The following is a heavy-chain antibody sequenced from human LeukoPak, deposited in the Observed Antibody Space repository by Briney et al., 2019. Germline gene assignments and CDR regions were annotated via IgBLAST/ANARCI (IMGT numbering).Heavy chain of an antibody. V-gene: IGHV3-74*01. J-gene: IGHJ4*02. CDR3: ARDVGWSKLDY. Sequence: GGSLRLSCAASGFTFSYYWMQLVRQVPGKGLVWVSRINSDGSSTSYADSVKGRFTISRDNAKNTLYLQVNSLRAEDTAVYYCARDVGWSKLDYWGQGILVTVSS. CDR2: INSDGSST. CDR1: GFTFSYYW. D-gene: IGHD1-26*01.